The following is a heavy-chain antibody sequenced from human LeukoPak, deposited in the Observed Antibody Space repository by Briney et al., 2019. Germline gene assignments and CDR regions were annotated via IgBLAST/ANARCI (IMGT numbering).Heavy chain of an antibody. D-gene: IGHD1-1*01. CDR2: ISGSGSTT. Sequence: GGSLRLSCAASGFTFSSFAISWVRQAPGKGLEWISGISGSGSTTYYADSVKGRFTISRDNSKNTLYLQMNSLRAEDTAVYYCAKDAWKRFDYWGHGTLVTVSS. J-gene: IGHJ4*01. CDR3: AKDAWKRFDY. CDR1: GFTFSSFA. V-gene: IGHV3-23*01.